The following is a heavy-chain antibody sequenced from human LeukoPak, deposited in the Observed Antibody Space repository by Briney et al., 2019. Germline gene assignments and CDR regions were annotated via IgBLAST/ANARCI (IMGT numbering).Heavy chain of an antibody. CDR1: GGSFSGYY. CDR2: IYTSGST. V-gene: IGHV4-4*08. D-gene: IGHD1-26*01. J-gene: IGHJ5*02. CDR3: ARAPWELRFDP. Sequence: SETLSLTCAVYGGSFSGYYWSWIRQPPGKGLEWIGRIYTSGSTNYNPSLKSRVTISVDTSKNQFSLKLSSVTAADTAVYYCARAPWELRFDPWGQGTLVTVSS.